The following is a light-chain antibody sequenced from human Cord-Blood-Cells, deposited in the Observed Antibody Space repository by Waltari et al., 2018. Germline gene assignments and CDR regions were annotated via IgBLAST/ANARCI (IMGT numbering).Light chain of an antibody. CDR2: DVS. J-gene: IGLJ2*01. Sequence: QSALTQPRSVSGSPGHSVTISCTGPSSDVGGYNYVSWYQQHPGQASKLMIYDVSKRPSGVPDRFSGSKSGNTASLTISGLQAEDEADYYCCSYAGSYTLVFGGGTKLTVL. CDR1: SSDVGGYNY. CDR3: CSYAGSYTLV. V-gene: IGLV2-11*01.